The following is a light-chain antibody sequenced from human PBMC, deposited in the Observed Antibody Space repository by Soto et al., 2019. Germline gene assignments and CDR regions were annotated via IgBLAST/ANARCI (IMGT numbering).Light chain of an antibody. CDR1: QSVLSSSNNKNY. Sequence: DIVMTQSPDSLAVSLGERATINCKSSQSVLSSSNNKNYLAWYQQKAGQPPKLLIYWASTRESGVPDRFSGSGSGTDFTLTISSLQAEDVAVYYCQQHYSSPLTFGGGTKVEIK. CDR2: WAS. V-gene: IGKV4-1*01. J-gene: IGKJ4*01. CDR3: QQHYSSPLT.